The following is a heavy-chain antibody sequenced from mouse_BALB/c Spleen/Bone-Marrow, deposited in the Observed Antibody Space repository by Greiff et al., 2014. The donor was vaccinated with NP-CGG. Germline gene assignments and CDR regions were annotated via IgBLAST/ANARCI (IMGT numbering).Heavy chain of an antibody. D-gene: IGHD2-9*01. J-gene: IGHJ3*01. CDR1: GYTFSSYW. CDR3: ARTYYAYAWFVY. CDR2: IIPGSGST. Sequence: QVQLKQSGAELMKPGASVKISCKATGYTFSSYWIEWVKQRPGHGLEWIGEIIPGSGSTNYNEKFKGKATFTADTSSNTAYMQLSSLTSEDSAVYYCARTYYAYAWFVYWGQGALVTVSA. V-gene: IGHV1-9*01.